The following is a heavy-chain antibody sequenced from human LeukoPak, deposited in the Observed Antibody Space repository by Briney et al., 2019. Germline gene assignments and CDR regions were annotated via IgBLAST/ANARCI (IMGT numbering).Heavy chain of an antibody. J-gene: IGHJ4*02. D-gene: IGHD1-26*01. Sequence: GASVKVSCKTSGYTFTRYDINWVRQATGQGLEWMGWVNPNSGNSGYAQKFQGGVTISRDTSISTAYMELSSLRSEDTAVYYCARVDGSADYWGQGTLVTVSS. CDR1: GYTFTRYD. CDR2: VNPNSGNS. V-gene: IGHV1-8*03. CDR3: ARVDGSADY.